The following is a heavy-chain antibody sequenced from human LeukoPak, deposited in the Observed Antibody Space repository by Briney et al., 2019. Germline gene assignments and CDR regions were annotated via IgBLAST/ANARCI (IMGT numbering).Heavy chain of an antibody. CDR3: ARANGYNHWYFDY. V-gene: IGHV3-53*01. Sequence: GGSLRLSCAAFGFTVSSNYMSWVRQAPGKGLEWVSVIYSGGSTYYADSVKGRFTISRDNSKNTLYLQMNGLRAEDTAVYYCARANGYNHWYFDYWGQGTLVTVSS. D-gene: IGHD5-24*01. CDR1: GFTVSSNY. J-gene: IGHJ4*02. CDR2: IYSGGST.